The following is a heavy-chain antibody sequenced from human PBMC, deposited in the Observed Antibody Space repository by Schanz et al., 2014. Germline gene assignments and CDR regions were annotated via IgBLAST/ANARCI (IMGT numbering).Heavy chain of an antibody. Sequence: EVQLVESGGGLVQPGGSLRLSCAASGFTFSTYAMNWVRQAPGKGLEWVSGISGSGGDTYYVDSVKGRFTISRDDAKNSLYLQMNSLRAEDTAVYYCAKHRHYADNNGYPGIDYWGQGTLVTVS. CDR1: GFTFSTYA. CDR2: ISGSGGDT. V-gene: IGHV3-23*04. CDR3: AKHRHYADNNGYPGIDY. J-gene: IGHJ4*02. D-gene: IGHD3-16*01.